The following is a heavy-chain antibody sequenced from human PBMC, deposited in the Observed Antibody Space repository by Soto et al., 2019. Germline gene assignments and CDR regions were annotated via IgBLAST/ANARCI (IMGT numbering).Heavy chain of an antibody. CDR3: ARQIYDSDTGPNFQYYFDS. CDR1: GYSFAGYW. V-gene: IGHV5-10-1*01. D-gene: IGHD3-22*01. J-gene: IGHJ4*02. Sequence: PGASLKISCKGSGYSFAGYWITWVRQKPGKGLEWMGRIDPSDSQTYYSPSFRGHVTISVTKSITTVFLQWSSLRASDTAIYYCARQIYDSDTGPNFQYYFDSWGQGTPVTVSS. CDR2: IDPSDSQT.